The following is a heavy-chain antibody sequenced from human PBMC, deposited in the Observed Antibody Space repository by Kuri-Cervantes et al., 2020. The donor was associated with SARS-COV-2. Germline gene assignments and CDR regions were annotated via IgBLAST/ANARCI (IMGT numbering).Heavy chain of an antibody. CDR2: IKQDGSEK. Sequence: GGSLRLSCAASRFTFSSYWMSWVRQAPGKGLEWVANIKQDGSEKYYVDSVKGRFTISRDNAKNSLYLQMNSLRAEDTAVYYCAREALYCGGDCYSRGLGWFDPWGQGTLVTVSS. J-gene: IGHJ5*02. CDR3: AREALYCGGDCYSRGLGWFDP. CDR1: RFTFSSYW. V-gene: IGHV3-7*01. D-gene: IGHD2-21*01.